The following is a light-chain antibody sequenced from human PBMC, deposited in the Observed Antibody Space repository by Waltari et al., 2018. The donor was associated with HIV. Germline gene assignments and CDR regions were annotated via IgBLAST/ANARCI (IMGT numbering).Light chain of an antibody. V-gene: IGLV1-47*01. CDR2: RDN. J-gene: IGLJ2*01. Sequence: QSVVTQSPSASGTPGQRVPISYSATTSTLGSNNVFWYQHLPGTAPKLLIYRDNQRPSGVPDRISGSRSGTSASLAISGLRSEDEAVYYCVVWDDSLSGVVFGGGTSLTVL. CDR1: TSTLGSNN. CDR3: VVWDDSLSGVV.